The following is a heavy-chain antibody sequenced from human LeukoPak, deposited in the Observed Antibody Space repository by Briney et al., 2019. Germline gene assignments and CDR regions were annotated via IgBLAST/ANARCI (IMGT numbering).Heavy chain of an antibody. J-gene: IGHJ4*02. CDR2: ISWNSGSI. Sequence: GGSLRLSCAASGFTFDDYAMHWARQAPGKGLEWVSGISWNSGSIGYADSVKGRFTISRDNAKNSLYLQRNSLRAEDTAVYYRASAVHFSWGRGTLVTVSS. CDR3: ASAVHFS. D-gene: IGHD1-1*01. V-gene: IGHV3-9*01. CDR1: GFTFDDYA.